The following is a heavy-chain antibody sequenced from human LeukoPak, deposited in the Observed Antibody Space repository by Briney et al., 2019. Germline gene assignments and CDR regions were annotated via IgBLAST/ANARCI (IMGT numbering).Heavy chain of an antibody. D-gene: IGHD5-18*01. Sequence: GGSLRLSCAASGFTFSSYAMSWVRQAPGKGLEWVSTISGSGDSTYYADSVKGRFTVPRDNSKNTLYLQMNSLRAEDTAVYYCAKDRGEQLWLSFPIDYWGQGTLVTVSS. CDR1: GFTFSSYA. CDR2: ISGSGDST. CDR3: AKDRGEQLWLSFPIDY. V-gene: IGHV3-23*01. J-gene: IGHJ4*02.